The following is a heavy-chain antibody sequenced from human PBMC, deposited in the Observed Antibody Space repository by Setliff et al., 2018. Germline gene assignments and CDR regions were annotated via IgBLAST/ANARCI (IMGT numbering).Heavy chain of an antibody. D-gene: IGHD4-17*01. CDR2: IIPIFGTA. CDR1: GGTFSSYA. V-gene: IGHV1-69*13. Sequence: GASVKVSCKASGGTFSSYAISWVRQAPGQGLEWMGGIIPIFGTANYAQKFQGRVTITADESTSTAYMELSSLRSEDTAVYYCARSVHGDYVRLRQNNWLDPWGQGTLVTVSS. J-gene: IGHJ5*02. CDR3: ARSVHGDYVRLRQNNWLDP.